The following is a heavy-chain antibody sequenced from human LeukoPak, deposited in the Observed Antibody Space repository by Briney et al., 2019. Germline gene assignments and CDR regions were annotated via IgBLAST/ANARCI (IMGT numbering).Heavy chain of an antibody. Sequence: GGSLRLSCAASGFTFSSHWMHWVRQAPGKGLVWVSRLNSDDSSTIYADSVKGRFTISRDNAKNTLYLQMNSLRAEDTAVYYCASEPPGIAAADSYYFDYWGQGTLVTVSS. CDR3: ASEPPGIAAADSYYFDY. CDR2: LNSDDSST. D-gene: IGHD6-13*01. CDR1: GFTFSSHW. V-gene: IGHV3-74*01. J-gene: IGHJ4*02.